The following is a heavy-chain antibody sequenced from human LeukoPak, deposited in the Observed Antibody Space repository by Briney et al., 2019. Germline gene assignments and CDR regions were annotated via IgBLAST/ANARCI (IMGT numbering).Heavy chain of an antibody. CDR2: IYTSGST. CDR1: GGSISSYY. CDR3: ARYRRLTAMAFDY. D-gene: IGHD5-18*01. J-gene: IGHJ4*02. V-gene: IGHV4-4*07. Sequence: SETLSLTCTVSGGSISSYYWNWIRQPAGKGLEWIGRIYTSGSTNYNPSLKSRVTISVDTSKNQFSLKLSSVTAADTAVYYCARYRRLTAMAFDYWGQGTLVTVSS.